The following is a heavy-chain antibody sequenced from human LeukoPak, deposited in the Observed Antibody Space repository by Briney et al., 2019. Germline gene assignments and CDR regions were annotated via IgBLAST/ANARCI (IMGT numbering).Heavy chain of an antibody. CDR3: ARLYSYGYFDY. CDR2: IKQDGSEK. D-gene: IGHD5-18*01. CDR1: GFTFSSYW. Sequence: PGGSLRLSCAASGFTFSSYWMSWVRQAPGKGLEWVANIKQDGSEKYYVDSVKGRFTTSRDNAKNSLYLQMNSPRAADTAVYYCARLYSYGYFDYWGQGTLVTVSS. J-gene: IGHJ4*02. V-gene: IGHV3-7*02.